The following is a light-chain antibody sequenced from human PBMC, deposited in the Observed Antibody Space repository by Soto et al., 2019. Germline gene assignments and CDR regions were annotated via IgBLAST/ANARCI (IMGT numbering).Light chain of an antibody. V-gene: IGLV2-14*01. CDR3: TSYTSSSTYV. J-gene: IGLJ1*01. Sequence: QSALTQPASVSGSPGQSITISCTGGSSDVGAYNYVSWFQHRPGKAPKLMIYEVSNRPSGVSNRFSGSKSDNTASQSISGLQAQDEADYYCTSYTSSSTYVFGTGTKITVL. CDR1: SSDVGAYNY. CDR2: EVS.